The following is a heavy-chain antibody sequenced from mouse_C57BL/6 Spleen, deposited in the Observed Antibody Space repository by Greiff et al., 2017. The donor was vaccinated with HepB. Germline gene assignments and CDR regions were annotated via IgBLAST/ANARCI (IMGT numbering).Heavy chain of an antibody. CDR3: ARRGKRQLRPHYFDY. D-gene: IGHD3-2*02. Sequence: EVKLQESGPELVKPGASVKMSCKASGYTFTDYNMHWVKQSHGKSLEWIGYINPNNGGTSYNQKFKGKATLTVNKSSSTAYMELRSLTSEDSAVYYCARRGKRQLRPHYFDYWGQGTTLTVSS. CDR1: GYTFTDYN. J-gene: IGHJ2*01. V-gene: IGHV1-22*01. CDR2: INPNNGGT.